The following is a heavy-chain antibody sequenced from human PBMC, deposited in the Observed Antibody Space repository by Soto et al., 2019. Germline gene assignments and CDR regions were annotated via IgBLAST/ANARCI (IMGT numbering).Heavy chain of an antibody. CDR2: IIPIFGTA. CDR1: GGTFSSYA. D-gene: IGHD1-1*01. Sequence: QVQLVQSGAEVKKPGSSVKVSCKASGGTFSSYAISWVRQAPGQGLEWMGGIIPIFGTANYAQKFQGRVTINADESMSTAYMELSSLRSEDTAVYYCARYGVPNDVWTQEDYGMDVWGQGTTVTVSS. V-gene: IGHV1-69*12. J-gene: IGHJ6*02. CDR3: ARYGVPNDVWTQEDYGMDV.